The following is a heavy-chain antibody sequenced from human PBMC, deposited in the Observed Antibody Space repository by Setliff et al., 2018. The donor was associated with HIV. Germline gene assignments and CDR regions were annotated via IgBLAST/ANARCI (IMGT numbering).Heavy chain of an antibody. Sequence: ETLSLTCAVSGYSISRDYYWGWIRQPPGKGLEWIGSIYHNGNTYYSPSLKSRVTISVDTSRNQISLKLSSVTAADTAVYYCARQRLGNCSGARCSFSGMDVWG. CDR2: IYHNGNT. V-gene: IGHV4-38-2*01. D-gene: IGHD2-15*01. CDR3: ARQRLGNCSGARCSFSGMDV. J-gene: IGHJ6*01. CDR1: GYSISRDYY.